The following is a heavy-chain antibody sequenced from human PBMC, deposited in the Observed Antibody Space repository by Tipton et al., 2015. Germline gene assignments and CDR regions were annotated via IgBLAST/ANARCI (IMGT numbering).Heavy chain of an antibody. J-gene: IGHJ6*02. V-gene: IGHV3-53*01. CDR1: GFSVSANY. CDR2: IYADGST. Sequence: SLRLSCVASGFSVSANYMHWVRQAPGKGLEWVSVIYADGSTYYADFVKGRFTISRDNSKNTLYLQMNSLRAEDTAVYYCARSIWTSGGDSGMDVWGQGTTVTVSS. D-gene: IGHD3/OR15-3a*01. CDR3: ARSIWTSGGDSGMDV.